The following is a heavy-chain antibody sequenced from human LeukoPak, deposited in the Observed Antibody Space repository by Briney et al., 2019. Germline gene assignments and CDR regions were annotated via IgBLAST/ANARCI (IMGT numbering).Heavy chain of an antibody. J-gene: IGHJ4*02. CDR1: GGSISSYY. Sequence: SETLSLTCTVSGGSISSYYWSWIRQPAGKGLEWIGRIYTSGSTNYNPSLKSRVTMSVDTSKNQFSLKLSSVTAADTAVYYCARAITDNVVVPAGTNQQYYSDYWGQGTLVTVSS. D-gene: IGHD2-2*01. V-gene: IGHV4-4*07. CDR3: ARAITDNVVVPAGTNQQYYSDY. CDR2: IYTSGST.